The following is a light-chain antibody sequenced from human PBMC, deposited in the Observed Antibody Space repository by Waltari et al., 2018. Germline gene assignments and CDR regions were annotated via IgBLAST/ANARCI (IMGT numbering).Light chain of an antibody. CDR3: QQYCSSPLT. CDR2: WAS. CDR1: QSLLYSPVYKNC. V-gene: IGKV4-1*01. J-gene: IGKJ4*01. Sequence: DIVLTQSPDSLAVSLGERATIHCQSSQSLLYSPVYKNCSAWSQQKAGQPPTLLIYWASTREPGVPDQFSGSGSGTDFTLTISSLQAEDVAVYYCQQYCSSPLTFGGGTKVENK.